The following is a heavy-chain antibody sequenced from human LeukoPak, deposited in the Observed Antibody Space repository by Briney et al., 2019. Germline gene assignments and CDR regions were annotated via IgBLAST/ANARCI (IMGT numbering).Heavy chain of an antibody. D-gene: IGHD6-19*01. J-gene: IGHJ4*02. CDR1: GRSQYGFY. CDR2: VSHSGST. CDR3: ATTVRAVAGSGYFDY. V-gene: IGHV4-34*01. Sequence: SETLSLICAVCGRSQYGFYWSCIRHPPGRGVVWFGEVSHSGSTNYNPSLMSRLTISVDSSKNQFSLKLSSVTAADTAVYYCATTVRAVAGSGYFDYWGQGTLVTVSS.